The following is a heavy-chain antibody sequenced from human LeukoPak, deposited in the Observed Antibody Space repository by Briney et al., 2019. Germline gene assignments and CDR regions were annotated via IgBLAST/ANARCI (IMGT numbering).Heavy chain of an antibody. CDR3: AREGSGWRGGDFDY. CDR2: MNPNSGNT. J-gene: IGHJ4*02. V-gene: IGHV1-8*01. Sequence: ASVKVSCKASGYTFTSFDINWVRQATGQGLEWMGWMNPNSGNTGYAQKFQGRVTMTRNTSISTAYMELSSLRSEDTAVYYCAREGSGWRGGDFDYWGQGTLVTVSS. CDR1: GYTFTSFD. D-gene: IGHD6-19*01.